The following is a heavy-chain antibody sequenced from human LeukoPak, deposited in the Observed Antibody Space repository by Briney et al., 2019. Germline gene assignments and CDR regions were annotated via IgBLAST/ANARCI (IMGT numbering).Heavy chain of an antibody. CDR3: ARDRFGNSLPNDC. Sequence: GGSLRLSCTASGLTFRNFGMHWVRQAPGKGLEWVAVILYDGTNQYYADSVKGRFTISRDNSKSTLFLQMNSLRAEDTAVYYCARDRFGNSLPNDCWGQGTLVTVSS. CDR2: ILYDGTNQ. D-gene: IGHD3-3*01. CDR1: GLTFRNFG. J-gene: IGHJ4*02. V-gene: IGHV3-33*01.